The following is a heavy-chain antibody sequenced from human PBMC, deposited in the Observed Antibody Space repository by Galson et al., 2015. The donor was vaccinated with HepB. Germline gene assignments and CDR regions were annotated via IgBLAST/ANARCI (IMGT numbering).Heavy chain of an antibody. CDR1: GFPFASYA. CDR3: AKDEDGDMDYFDY. Sequence: SLRLSCAASGFPFASYAMSWVRQAPGKGLEWVSSIFSGSGDSTYYADSVRGRLAISRDNSKNALYLQTNSLRAEDTAVYYCAKDEDGDMDYFDYWGQGTLVTVSS. V-gene: IGHV3-23*01. J-gene: IGHJ4*02. CDR2: IFSGSGDST. D-gene: IGHD2-15*01.